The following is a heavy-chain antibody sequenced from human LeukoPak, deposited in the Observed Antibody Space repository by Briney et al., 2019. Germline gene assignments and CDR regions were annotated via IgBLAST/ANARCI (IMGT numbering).Heavy chain of an antibody. V-gene: IGHV3-30*02. D-gene: IGHD2-2*01. CDR2: IRYDGSNK. J-gene: IGHJ6*03. Sequence: GGSLRLSCAASGFTFSSYGMHWVRQAPGKGLEWVAFIRYDGSNKYYADSVKGRFTISRDNAKNTLYLQMNSLRAEDTAVYYCARGGRYCSSTSCSGYYYYYMDVWGKGTTVTVSS. CDR3: ARGGRYCSSTSCSGYYYYYMDV. CDR1: GFTFSSYG.